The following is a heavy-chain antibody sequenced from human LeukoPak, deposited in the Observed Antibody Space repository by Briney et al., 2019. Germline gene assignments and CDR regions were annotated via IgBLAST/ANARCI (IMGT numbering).Heavy chain of an antibody. V-gene: IGHV4-39*01. J-gene: IGHJ4*02. CDR2: IYYSGST. D-gene: IGHD2-21*02. Sequence: PSETLSLTCTVSGGSISSSSYDWGWIRQPPGKGLEWVGRIYYSGSTYDNPSLKSPLTISVDTSKNPFSLILSSVPAADTAVYYCARNGAYCGSDCHYYFDYWGQGTLVTVSS. CDR1: GGSISSSSYD. CDR3: ARNGAYCGSDCHYYFDY.